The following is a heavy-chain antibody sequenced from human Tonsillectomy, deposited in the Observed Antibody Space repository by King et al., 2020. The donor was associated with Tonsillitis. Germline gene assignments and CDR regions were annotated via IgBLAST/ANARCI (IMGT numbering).Heavy chain of an antibody. CDR2: INHSGST. CDR3: ARGGVGGSSWPVLTNWFDP. D-gene: IGHD6-13*01. V-gene: IGHV4-38-2*01. J-gene: IGHJ5*02. CDR1: GSSISSGYY. Sequence: VQLQESGPGLVKPSETLSLTCVVSGSSISSGYYWGWIRQPPGKGLEWIGSINHSGSTYCNPSLKSRVTISVDTSKNQFSLKLSSVTAADTAVYYCARGGVGGSSWPVLTNWFDPWGQGTLVTVSS.